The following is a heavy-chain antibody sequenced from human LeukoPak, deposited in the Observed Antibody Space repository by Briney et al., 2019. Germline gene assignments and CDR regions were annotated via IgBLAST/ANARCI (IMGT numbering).Heavy chain of an antibody. CDR3: ARKDIAVAGLYGDAFDI. Sequence: ASVKVSCKASGYTFTGYYMHWVRQAPGQGLEWMGWINPNSGGTNYAQKFQGWVTMTRDTSISTAYMELSRLRSDDTAVYYCARKDIAVAGLYGDAFDIWGQGTMVTVSS. V-gene: IGHV1-2*04. D-gene: IGHD6-19*01. CDR2: INPNSGGT. J-gene: IGHJ3*02. CDR1: GYTFTGYY.